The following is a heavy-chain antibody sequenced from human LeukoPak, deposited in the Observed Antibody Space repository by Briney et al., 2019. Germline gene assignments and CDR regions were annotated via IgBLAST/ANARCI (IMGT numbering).Heavy chain of an antibody. J-gene: IGHJ4*02. CDR3: ATTGINSGSYYNY. CDR1: GFTFSDYY. V-gene: IGHV3-23*01. D-gene: IGHD1-26*01. Sequence: GGSLRLSCAASGFTFSDYYMSWVRQAPGKGLEWVSAISGSGGSTYYADSVKGRFTISRDNSKNTLYLQMNSLRAEDTAVYYCATTGINSGSYYNYWGQGTLVTVSS. CDR2: ISGSGGST.